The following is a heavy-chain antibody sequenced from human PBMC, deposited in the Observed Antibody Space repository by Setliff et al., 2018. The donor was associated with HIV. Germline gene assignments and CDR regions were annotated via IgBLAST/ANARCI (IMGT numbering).Heavy chain of an antibody. CDR3: ARGQLDRHLRSDVPFDI. V-gene: IGHV1-18*01. CDR1: GYTFTTYG. CDR2: ISASSDNT. J-gene: IGHJ3*02. Sequence: SVKVSCKASGYTFTTYGFNWVRQAPGQGLEWMGWISASSDNTNYAQKFQGRVTLTTDTSTNTVYMELKSLRSDDTAVYFCARGQLDRHLRSDVPFDIWGQGTMVT. D-gene: IGHD1-1*01.